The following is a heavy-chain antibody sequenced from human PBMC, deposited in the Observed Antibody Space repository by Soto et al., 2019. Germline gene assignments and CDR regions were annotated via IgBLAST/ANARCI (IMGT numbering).Heavy chain of an antibody. CDR2: INSDGSNI. D-gene: IGHD4-17*01. J-gene: IGHJ4*02. V-gene: IGHV3-74*01. Sequence: EVQLVESGGGLVQPGGSLKLSCAASGFTFTNYWIHWVRQAPGKGLVWVSRINSDGSNINYADFVKGRFTISSDNAKTTVYLQMNSLRAEDTAVYFCASSATGLYGDYNWGQGALVTVSS. CDR1: GFTFTNYW. CDR3: ASSATGLYGDYN.